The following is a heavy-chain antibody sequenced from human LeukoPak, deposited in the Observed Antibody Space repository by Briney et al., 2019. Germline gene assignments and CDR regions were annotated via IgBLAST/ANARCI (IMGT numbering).Heavy chain of an antibody. CDR1: GGSISSSSYY. CDR2: IYYSWST. J-gene: IGHJ4*02. CDR3: ARQGRHYYGSGSFDY. V-gene: IGHV4-39*01. Sequence: SETLSLTCTVSGGSISSSSYYWGWLRQPPGKGLEWIGSIYYSWSTYYNPSLKSRVTISLDTSKKQFSLKLGSVTAADTAVYYCARQGRHYYGSGSFDYWGQGTLVTVSS. D-gene: IGHD3-10*01.